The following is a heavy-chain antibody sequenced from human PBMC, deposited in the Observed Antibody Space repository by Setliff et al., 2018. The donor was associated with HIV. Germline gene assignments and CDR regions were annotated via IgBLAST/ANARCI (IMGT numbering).Heavy chain of an antibody. J-gene: IGHJ4*02. CDR3: AAGYCGGDCYSRQSYFDY. CDR1: GYTFTSYD. CDR2: MNPNSGNT. D-gene: IGHD2-21*02. V-gene: IGHV1-8*03. Sequence: GASVKVSCKASGYTFTSYDINWVRQATGQGLEWMGWMNPNSGNTGYAQKFQGRVTITRNTSISTAYMELSSLRSEDTAVYYCAAGYCGGDCYSRQSYFDYWGQGTLVTVSS.